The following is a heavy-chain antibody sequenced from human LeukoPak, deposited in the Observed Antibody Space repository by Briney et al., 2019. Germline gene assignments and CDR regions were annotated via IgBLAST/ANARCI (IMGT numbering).Heavy chain of an antibody. CDR1: GYTFGTHW. J-gene: IGHJ5*02. D-gene: IGHD1-26*01. Sequence: ASVKVSCKASGYTFGTHWMHWVRQAPGQGLEWMGIINPSGDFRSYAQKFRGRVTVTRDMSTRTVYMELGDLRPEDTAVYYCARDYSGEWEQLTGWWLDPWGQGTLVSVSS. CDR2: INPSGDFR. CDR3: ARDYSGEWEQLTGWWLDP. V-gene: IGHV1-46*01.